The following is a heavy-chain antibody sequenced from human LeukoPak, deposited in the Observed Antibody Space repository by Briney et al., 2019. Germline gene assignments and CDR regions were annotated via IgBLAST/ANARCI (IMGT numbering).Heavy chain of an antibody. Sequence: PGGSLRLSCAAPGFTFSSYAMSWVRQAPGKGLEWVSAISSSGGSTYYADSVKGRFTISRDNSKNTLYLQMNSLRAEDTAVYYCAKDLRFGELLYHDAFDIWGQGTMVTVSS. D-gene: IGHD3-10*01. V-gene: IGHV3-23*01. J-gene: IGHJ3*02. CDR3: AKDLRFGELLYHDAFDI. CDR2: ISSSGGST. CDR1: GFTFSSYA.